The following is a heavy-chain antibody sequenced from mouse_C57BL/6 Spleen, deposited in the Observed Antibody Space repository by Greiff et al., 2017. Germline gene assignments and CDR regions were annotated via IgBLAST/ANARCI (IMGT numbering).Heavy chain of an antibody. J-gene: IGHJ4*01. CDR2: INPKYGTT. V-gene: IGHV1-39*01. CDR3: ARCTVTRRYGMDY. CDR1: GYSFTDYN. Sequence: VQLQQSGPELMKPGASVKISCKASGYSFTDYNMNWVKQSHGKSLEWIGVINPKYGTTSYNQKFKGKATLTVDQSSSTAYMQLNSLTSEDSAVDNCARCTVTRRYGMDYWGQGTLVTVS.